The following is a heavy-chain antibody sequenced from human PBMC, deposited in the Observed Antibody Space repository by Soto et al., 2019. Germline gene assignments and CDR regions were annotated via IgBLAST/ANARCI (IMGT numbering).Heavy chain of an antibody. CDR3: ASAVVTGDAFDI. Sequence: GASVKVSCKASGYTFTSYYMHWVRQAPGQGLEWMGIINPSGGSTSYAQKFQGRVTMTRDTSTSTVYMELSSLRSEDTAMYYCASAVVTGDAFDIWGQGTMVTVSS. V-gene: IGHV1-46*01. J-gene: IGHJ3*02. CDR1: GYTFTSYY. D-gene: IGHD5-18*01. CDR2: INPSGGST.